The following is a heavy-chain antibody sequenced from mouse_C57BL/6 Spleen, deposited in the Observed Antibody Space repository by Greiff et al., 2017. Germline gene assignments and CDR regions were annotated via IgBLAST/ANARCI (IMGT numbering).Heavy chain of an antibody. J-gene: IGHJ4*01. CDR3: ARGDSNYVGAMGC. V-gene: IGHV1-82*01. Sequence: LVESGPELVKPGASVKISCKASGYAFSSSWMNWVKQGPGKGLEWIGRIYPGDGDTNYNGKFKGKATLTADKSSSTAYMQLSSLTSEDSAVYFCARGDSNYVGAMGCWGQGTSVTVSS. D-gene: IGHD2-5*01. CDR2: IYPGDGDT. CDR1: GYAFSSSW.